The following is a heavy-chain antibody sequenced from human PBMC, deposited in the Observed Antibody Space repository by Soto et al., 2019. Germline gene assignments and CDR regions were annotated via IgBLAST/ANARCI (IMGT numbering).Heavy chain of an antibody. CDR3: VREGGGGFHDWFGP. V-gene: IGHV4-34*01. Sequence: SETLSLTCAVYGGSFSGYYWSWIRQPPGKGLEWIGEINHSGSTNYNPSLKSRVTISVDTSKNQFSLKLSSVTAADTAVYYCVREGGGGFHDWFGPWGQGTLVTVSS. CDR2: INHSGST. D-gene: IGHD3-16*01. CDR1: GGSFSGYY. J-gene: IGHJ5*02.